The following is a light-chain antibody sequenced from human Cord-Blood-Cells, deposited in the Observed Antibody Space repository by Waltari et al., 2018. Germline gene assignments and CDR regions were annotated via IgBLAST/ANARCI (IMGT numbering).Light chain of an antibody. CDR3: QQYNSYPIT. V-gene: IGKV1-16*02. CDR2: AAS. CDR1: QGIGNY. Sequence: DIQMTQSPSLLSASVGDRVTITCRASQGIGNYLAWFQQKPGKAPNSLIYAASSLQSGVPSKFSGSGSGTDFTLTISSLQPEDFATYYCQQYNSYPITFGQGTRLEIK. J-gene: IGKJ5*01.